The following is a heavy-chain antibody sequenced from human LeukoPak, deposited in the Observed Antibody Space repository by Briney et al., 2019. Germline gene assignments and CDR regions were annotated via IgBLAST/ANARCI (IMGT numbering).Heavy chain of an antibody. CDR2: IYYSGST. CDR3: AREMRYYDFWSGYYTGDAFDI. V-gene: IGHV4-31*03. CDR1: GGSISSGGYY. J-gene: IGHJ3*02. Sequence: PSETLSLTCTVSGGSISSGGYYWGWIRQHPGKGLEWIGYIYYSGSTYYNPSLKSRVTISVDTSKNQFSLKLSSVTAADTAVYYCAREMRYYDFWSGYYTGDAFDIWGQGTMVTVSS. D-gene: IGHD3-3*01.